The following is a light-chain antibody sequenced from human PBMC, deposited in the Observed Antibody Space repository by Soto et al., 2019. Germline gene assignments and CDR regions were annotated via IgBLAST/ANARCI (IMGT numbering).Light chain of an antibody. J-gene: IGKJ1*01. CDR3: QQYGNSPWT. CDR1: QSVTSSY. V-gene: IGKV3-20*01. Sequence: EIVLTQSPGTLSLSPGERATLSCRASQSVTSSYLAWYQQKPGQAPRLFIYGASSRATGIPDRFSGSGSGTDFTLTISRLEPEDFAVYHCQQYGNSPWTFGQGPKVEIK. CDR2: GAS.